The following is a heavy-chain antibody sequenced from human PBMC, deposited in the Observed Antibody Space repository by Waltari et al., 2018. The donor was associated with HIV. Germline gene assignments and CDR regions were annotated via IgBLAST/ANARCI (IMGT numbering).Heavy chain of an antibody. J-gene: IGHJ4*02. D-gene: IGHD3-16*01. Sequence: DVYLVESGGGVVKTGGSMRLTCEASGFDLRHYAMNWVRQSPVRGLEWVSSIRSGNNEKHYLDSVRGRFVISRDNSESSVYLQMESLREEDTATYFCVRDDPGYGPIDYWGQGTLVTV. CDR1: GFDLRHYA. CDR2: IRSGNNEK. V-gene: IGHV3-21*04. CDR3: VRDDPGYGPIDY.